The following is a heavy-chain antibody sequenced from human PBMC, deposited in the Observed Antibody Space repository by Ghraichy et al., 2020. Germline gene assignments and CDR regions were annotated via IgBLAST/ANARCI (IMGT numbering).Heavy chain of an antibody. V-gene: IGHV4-34*01. J-gene: IGHJ4*02. CDR2: INHSGST. Sequence: SETLSLTCAVYGGSFSGYYWSWIRQPPGKGLEWIGEINHSGSTNYNPSLKSRVTISVDTSKNQFSLKLSSVTAADTAVYYCARGFGVVTPHWRKSGFDYWGQGTLVTVSS. CDR1: GGSFSGYY. CDR3: ARGFGVVTPHWRKSGFDY. D-gene: IGHD4-23*01.